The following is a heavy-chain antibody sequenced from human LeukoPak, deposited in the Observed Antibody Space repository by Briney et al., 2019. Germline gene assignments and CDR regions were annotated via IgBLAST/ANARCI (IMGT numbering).Heavy chain of an antibody. V-gene: IGHV4-59*01. CDR2: IYYSGST. CDR3: ARVSQREDYFDY. D-gene: IGHD6-25*01. J-gene: IGHJ4*02. Sequence: PSETLSLTCTVSGGSISSYYWSWIRQPPGKGLEWIGYIYYSGSTNYNPSLKSRVTISVDTSKNQFSLKLSSVTAADTAVYYCARVSQREDYFDYWGQGPLVTVSS. CDR1: GGSISSYY.